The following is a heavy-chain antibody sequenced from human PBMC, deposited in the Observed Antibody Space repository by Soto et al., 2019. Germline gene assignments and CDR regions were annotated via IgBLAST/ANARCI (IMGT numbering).Heavy chain of an antibody. CDR3: ARVSVVVPAAMGGYYYYYMDV. Sequence: SETLSLTCAVSSGSISSSNWWSWVRQPPGKGLEWIGEIYHSGSTNYNPSLKSRVTISVDKSKNQFSLKLSSVTAADTAMYYCARVSVVVPAAMGGYYYYYMDVWGKGTTVTVSS. J-gene: IGHJ6*03. D-gene: IGHD2-2*01. CDR2: IYHSGST. CDR1: SGSISSSNW. V-gene: IGHV4-4*02.